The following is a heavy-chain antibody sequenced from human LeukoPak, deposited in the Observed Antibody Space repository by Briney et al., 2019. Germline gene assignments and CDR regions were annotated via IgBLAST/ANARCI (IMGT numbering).Heavy chain of an antibody. CDR3: ARSLKLTGTTPSWFDP. D-gene: IGHD1-7*01. Sequence: GASVKVSCKASGGTFSSYAISWVRQAPGQGLEWMGGIIPIFGTANYAQKFQGRVTITADESTSTAYMELSSLRSEDTAVYYCARSLKLTGTTPSWFDPWGQGTLVTVSS. J-gene: IGHJ5*02. CDR1: GGTFSSYA. CDR2: IIPIFGTA. V-gene: IGHV1-69*13.